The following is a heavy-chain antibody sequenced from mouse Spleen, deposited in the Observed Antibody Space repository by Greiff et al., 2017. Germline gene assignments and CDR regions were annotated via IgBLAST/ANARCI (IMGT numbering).Heavy chain of an antibody. CDR1: GFSLTSYG. Sequence: VQLQQSGPGLVQPSQSLSITCTVSGFSLTSYGVHWVRQSPGKGLEWLGVIWSGGSTDYNAAFISRLSISKDNSKSQVFLKMNSLQTDDTARYYCARNTYYSNPFDYWGQGTTLTVSS. CDR2: IWSGGST. D-gene: IGHD2-5*01. CDR3: ARNTYYSNPFDY. V-gene: IGHV2-4-1*01. J-gene: IGHJ2*01.